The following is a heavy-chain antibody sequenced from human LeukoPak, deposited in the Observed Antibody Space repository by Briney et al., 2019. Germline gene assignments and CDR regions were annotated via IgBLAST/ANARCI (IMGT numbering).Heavy chain of an antibody. CDR3: ARASGANGYLFDY. Sequence: SETLSLTCAVSGGSTSNGAYYWSWIRQHPGKGLEWIGYVYYTGNSYYNPSLKSRVTMSVDRSTDQFSLNLSSLTAADTAVYYCARASGANGYLFDYWGQGTLVTVSS. J-gene: IGHJ4*02. D-gene: IGHD1-26*01. CDR1: GGSTSNGAYY. V-gene: IGHV4-31*11. CDR2: VYYTGNS.